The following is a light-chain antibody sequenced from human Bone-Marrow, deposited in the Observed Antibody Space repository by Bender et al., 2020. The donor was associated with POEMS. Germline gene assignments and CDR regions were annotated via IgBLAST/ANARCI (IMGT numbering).Light chain of an antibody. J-gene: IGLJ1*01. CDR3: CSYTGSSYV. CDR1: SSDVGGYNY. CDR2: EVS. V-gene: IGLV2-8*01. Sequence: QSALTQPPSASGSPGQSVTISCTGTSSDVGGYNYVSWYQQHPGKAPKLMIYEVSERPSGVSERFSGSKSGNTASLTVSGLQAEDEADYYCCSYTGSSYVFGTGTKVTVL.